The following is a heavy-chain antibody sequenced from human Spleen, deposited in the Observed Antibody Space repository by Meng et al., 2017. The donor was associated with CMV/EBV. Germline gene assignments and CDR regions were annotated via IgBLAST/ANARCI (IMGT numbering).Heavy chain of an antibody. J-gene: IGHJ3*02. V-gene: IGHV4-61*01. D-gene: IGHD3-10*01. Sequence: SETLSLTCTVSGGDVSSPSHYWSWIRQPPGKGLEFLGYIYYTGTTNYNPSSRSRLTISIDTSENQFSLNLTSVTAADTAVYYCAPRFYYYGSGSYYKGAFDIWGQGTMVTVSS. CDR1: GGDVSSPSHY. CDR3: APRFYYYGSGSYYKGAFDI. CDR2: IYYTGTT.